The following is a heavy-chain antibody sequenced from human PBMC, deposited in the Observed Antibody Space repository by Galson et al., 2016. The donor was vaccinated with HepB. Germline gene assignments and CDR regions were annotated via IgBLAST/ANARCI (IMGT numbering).Heavy chain of an antibody. CDR1: GFSFYAYG. CDR2: IWSDGNKK. D-gene: IGHD3-22*01. V-gene: IGHV3-33*01. J-gene: IGHJ5*02. Sequence: SLRLSCAASGFSFYAYGMHWVRQAPGKGLEWVAFIWSDGNKKYYVDSVKGRFTVSRDNSKDTLYLQMNSLRAEDTAVYYCAREYYDASGNNWFDPWGQGTLVTVSS. CDR3: AREYYDASGNNWFDP.